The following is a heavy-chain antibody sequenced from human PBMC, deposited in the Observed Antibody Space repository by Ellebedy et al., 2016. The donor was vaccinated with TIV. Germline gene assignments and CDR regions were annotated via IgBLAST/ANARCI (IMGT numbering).Heavy chain of an antibody. CDR3: AKDLLYGDYADY. V-gene: IGHV3-23*01. CDR1: GFTFSSYA. Sequence: GESLKISCAASGFTFSSYAMSWVRQAPGKGLEWVSTISGSGGSTYYADSVKGRFTISRDNSKNTLNLRMNSLRAEDTAVYYCAKDLLYGDYADYWGQGTLVTVSS. J-gene: IGHJ4*02. CDR2: ISGSGGST. D-gene: IGHD4-17*01.